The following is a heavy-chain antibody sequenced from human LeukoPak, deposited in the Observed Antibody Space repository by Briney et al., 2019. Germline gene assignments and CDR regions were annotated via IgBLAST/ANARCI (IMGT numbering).Heavy chain of an antibody. CDR2: INPSGGST. CDR1: GYTFTSYD. CDR3: ARDLPYSSSWESIDY. D-gene: IGHD6-13*01. J-gene: IGHJ4*02. V-gene: IGHV1-46*01. Sequence: ASVKASCKASGYTFTSYDINWVRQAPGQGLEWMGIINPSGGSTSYAQKFQGRVTMTRDMSTSTVYMELRSLRSDDTAVYYCARDLPYSSSWESIDYWGQGTLVTVSS.